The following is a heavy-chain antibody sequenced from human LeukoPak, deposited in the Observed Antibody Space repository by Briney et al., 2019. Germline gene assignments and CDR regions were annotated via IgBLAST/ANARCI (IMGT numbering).Heavy chain of an antibody. CDR2: MNPNSGNT. V-gene: IGHV1-8*01. D-gene: IGHD6-13*01. CDR3: AREQQLEGGFDY. J-gene: IGHJ4*02. Sequence: GASVKVSCKASGYTFTSYDINWVRQATGQGLEWMGWMNPNSGNTGYAQKFQGRVTMTRNTSISTAYMELSSMRSEDTAVYYCAREQQLEGGFDYWGQGTLVTVSS. CDR1: GYTFTSYD.